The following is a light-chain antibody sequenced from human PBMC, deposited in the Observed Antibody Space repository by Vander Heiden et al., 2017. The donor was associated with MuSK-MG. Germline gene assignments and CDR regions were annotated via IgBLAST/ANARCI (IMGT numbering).Light chain of an antibody. J-gene: IGKJ1*01. CDR3: QEYYSTPPT. CDR1: QSVLYSSNNKNY. Sequence: IVMTQSPDPLAVSLGERATTHCKSSQSVLYSSNNKNYLAWYQQKPGQPPRLLIYWASTRESGVPDRFSGSGSGTDFTLTISSLQAEDVAVYYCQEYYSTPPTFGQGTKVEIK. CDR2: WAS. V-gene: IGKV4-1*01.